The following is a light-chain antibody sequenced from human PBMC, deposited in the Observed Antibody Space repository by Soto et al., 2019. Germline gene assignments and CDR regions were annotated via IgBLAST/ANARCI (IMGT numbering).Light chain of an antibody. J-gene: IGKJ4*01. CDR2: DAS. V-gene: IGKV3-11*01. Sequence: EIVLTQSPATLSLSPGERATLSCRSSQSVSSYLAWYQQKPGQAPRLLIYDASNRTTGIPARFSGSGSGTDFTLTISSLDPEDLAVYYGQQHSNGLTFGGGTKVEIK. CDR1: QSVSSY. CDR3: QQHSNGLT.